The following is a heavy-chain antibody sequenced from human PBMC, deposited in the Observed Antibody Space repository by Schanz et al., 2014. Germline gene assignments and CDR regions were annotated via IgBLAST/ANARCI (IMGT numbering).Heavy chain of an antibody. CDR1: GASVSSFY. CDR3: ARTLVNGSRKWFVP. CDR2: VYATGRT. Sequence: QVQLQESGPGLVKPSETLSLTCAVSGASVSSFYWSWIRQPAGKGLEWIGHVYATGRTKYNPSLKSGAPMSVDTPRKQISLKLTAVTAADTAVYYCARTLVNGSRKWFVPWGPGTQVTVSS. D-gene: IGHD3-10*01. V-gene: IGHV4-4*07. J-gene: IGHJ5*02.